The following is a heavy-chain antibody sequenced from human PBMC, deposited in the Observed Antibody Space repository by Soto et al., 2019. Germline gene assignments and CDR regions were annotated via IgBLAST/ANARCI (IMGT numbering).Heavy chain of an antibody. CDR1: GGSVSTGTYY. V-gene: IGHV4-61*01. CDR3: ARGGYYGSRSHYPSDF. CDR2: IYNSGST. J-gene: IGHJ4*02. D-gene: IGHD3-10*01. Sequence: SETLSLTCTVSGGSVSTGTYYWGWIRQPPGKGLEWIGYIYNSGSTKYNPSLKTRVTISVDTSKNQFSLKLSSVTAADTAVYYCARGGYYGSRSHYPSDFWGQGTLVTVSS.